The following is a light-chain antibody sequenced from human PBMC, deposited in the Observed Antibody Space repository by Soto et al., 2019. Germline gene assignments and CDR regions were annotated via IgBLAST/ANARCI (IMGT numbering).Light chain of an antibody. CDR3: QQYNSPWT. J-gene: IGKJ1*01. Sequence: DIPMTQSPSTLSASVGARVTITCRASQSISSWLAWYQQKPGKAPKLLIYKASSLESGVPSRFSGSGSGTEFTLTISSLQPDDFATYYCQQYNSPWTFGQGTKVDIK. CDR1: QSISSW. CDR2: KAS. V-gene: IGKV1-5*03.